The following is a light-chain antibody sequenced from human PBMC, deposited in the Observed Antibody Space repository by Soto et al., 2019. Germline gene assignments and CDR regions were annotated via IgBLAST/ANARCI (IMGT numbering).Light chain of an antibody. J-gene: IGKJ4*01. CDR1: QSVRTY. Sequence: EIVLTQSPATLSLSPGVRATLSCRASQSVRTYLDWYQQKPGQAPRLLIYDASNRATGVPARFSGSGSGTDFTLTISNLEPEDFALYYCQQRSSWPLLTFGGGTKVEIK. V-gene: IGKV3-11*01. CDR2: DAS. CDR3: QQRSSWPLLT.